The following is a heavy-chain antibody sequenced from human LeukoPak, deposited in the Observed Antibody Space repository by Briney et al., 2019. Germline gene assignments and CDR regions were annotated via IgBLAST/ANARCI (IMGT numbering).Heavy chain of an antibody. CDR1: GFTFSSYW. CDR2: IKQDGSEK. CDR3: ARDDCSSISCYHNWFDP. Sequence: GGSLRLSCAASGFTFSSYWMSWVRQAPGKGLEWVANIKQDGSEKYYVDSVKGRFTIPRDNAKNSLYLQMNSLRAEDTAVYYCARDDCSSISCYHNWFDPWGQGTLVTVSS. D-gene: IGHD2-2*01. J-gene: IGHJ5*02. V-gene: IGHV3-7*01.